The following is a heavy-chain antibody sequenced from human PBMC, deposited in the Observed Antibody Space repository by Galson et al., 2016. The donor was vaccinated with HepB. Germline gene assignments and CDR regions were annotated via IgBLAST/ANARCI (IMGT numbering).Heavy chain of an antibody. CDR1: GFTFSLYG. Sequence: SLRLSCAVSGFTFSLYGMHWVRRAPGKGLEWVAIIWYDGSKKYYGDSVKGRFTISRDNSKNTLHLQMNSLRAEDTAVYYCARGAPRDYFDYWGQGTLVTVSS. J-gene: IGHJ4*02. D-gene: IGHD6-6*01. V-gene: IGHV3-33*01. CDR2: IWYDGSKK. CDR3: ARGAPRDYFDY.